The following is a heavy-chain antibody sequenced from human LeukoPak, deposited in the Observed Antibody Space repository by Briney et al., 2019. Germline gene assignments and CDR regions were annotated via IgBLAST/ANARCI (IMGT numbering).Heavy chain of an antibody. V-gene: IGHV3-74*01. CDR1: GFTFSSYW. D-gene: IGHD6-13*01. CDR2: INSDGRST. CDR3: AMIAAAGRVDYYYGMDV. J-gene: IGHJ6*02. Sequence: GASLRLSRAASGFTFSSYWMHWVSQAPGKGLVWVSRINSDGRSTSYADSVKGRFTISRDNAKNTLYLQMNSRRAEDTAVYYCAMIAAAGRVDYYYGMDVWGQGTTVTVAS.